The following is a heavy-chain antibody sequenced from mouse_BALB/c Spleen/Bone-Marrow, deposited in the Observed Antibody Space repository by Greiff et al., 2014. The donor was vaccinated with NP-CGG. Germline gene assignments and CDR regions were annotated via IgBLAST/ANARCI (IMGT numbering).Heavy chain of an antibody. CDR2: ISNGGTYT. CDR3: ARSGERYGAMDY. D-gene: IGHD1-1*02. J-gene: IGHJ4*01. Sequence: DVHLVESGGGLVKPGGSLKLSCAASGFTFSDFYMFWFRQTPEKRLEWVATISNGGTYTYYPDSVKGRFTISRDNAKNNLYLQMSSLKSEDTAMYYSARSGERYGAMDYWGQGTSVTVTS. V-gene: IGHV5-4*02. CDR1: GFTFSDFY.